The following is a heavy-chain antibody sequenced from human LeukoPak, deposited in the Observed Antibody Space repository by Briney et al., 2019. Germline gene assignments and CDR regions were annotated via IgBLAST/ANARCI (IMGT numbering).Heavy chain of an antibody. CDR3: ARRGWLRDYYFDY. V-gene: IGHV5-51*01. D-gene: IGHD5-18*01. Sequence: GESLQISCKGSGYSFTSYWIGWVRQMPGKGLEWMGIIYPGDSDTRYSPSFQGQVTISADKSISTAYLQWSSLKASDTAMYYCARRGWLRDYYFDYWGQGTLVTVSS. CDR1: GYSFTSYW. CDR2: IYPGDSDT. J-gene: IGHJ4*02.